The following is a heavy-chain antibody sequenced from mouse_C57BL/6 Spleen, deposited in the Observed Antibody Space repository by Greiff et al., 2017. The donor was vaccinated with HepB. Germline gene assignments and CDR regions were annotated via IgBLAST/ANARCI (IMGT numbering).Heavy chain of an antibody. CDR2: IYPGDGDT. D-gene: IGHD2-5*01. CDR1: GYAFSSSW. Sequence: VKLQQSGPELVKPGASVKISCKASGYAFSSSWMNWVKQRPGKGLEWIGRIYPGDGDTNYNGKFKGKATLTADKSSSTAYMQLSSLTSEDSAVYFCATQAYYSNYEWFAYWGQGTLVTVSA. CDR3: ATQAYYSNYEWFAY. J-gene: IGHJ3*01. V-gene: IGHV1-82*01.